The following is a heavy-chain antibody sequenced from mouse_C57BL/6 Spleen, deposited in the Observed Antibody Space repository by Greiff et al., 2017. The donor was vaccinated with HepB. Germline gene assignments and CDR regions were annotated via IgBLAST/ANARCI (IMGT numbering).Heavy chain of an antibody. D-gene: IGHD2-3*01. Sequence: VKQSCKASGYTFTSYWMHWVKQRPGRGLEWIGRIDPNSGGTKYNEKFKSKATLTVDKPSSTAYMQLSSLTSEDSAVYYCAYYDGYYTGYYFDYWGQGTTLTVSS. CDR3: AYYDGYYTGYYFDY. CDR2: IDPNSGGT. J-gene: IGHJ2*01. V-gene: IGHV1-72*01. CDR1: GYTFTSYW.